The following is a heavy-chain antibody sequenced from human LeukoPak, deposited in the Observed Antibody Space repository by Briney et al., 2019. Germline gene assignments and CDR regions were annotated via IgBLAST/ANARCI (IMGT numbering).Heavy chain of an antibody. Sequence: GSLILSCAASGFTFSNYGMHWVGQAPGKGLEWVSFISYDGSNKYYADSVKGRFTISRDNSKNTLYLQMISLRTEDTAVYYCAKDPRRYSRTGGYFDYWGQGTLVTVSS. D-gene: IGHD6-13*01. V-gene: IGHV3-30*18. CDR1: GFTFSNYG. CDR3: AKDPRRYSRTGGYFDY. CDR2: ISYDGSNK. J-gene: IGHJ4*02.